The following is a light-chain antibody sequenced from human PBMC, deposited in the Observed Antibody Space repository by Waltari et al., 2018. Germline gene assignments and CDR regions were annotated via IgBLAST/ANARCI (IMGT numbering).Light chain of an antibody. CDR1: SSDIGGYNY. J-gene: IGLJ3*02. CDR2: EVS. CDR3: SSYTSNSRV. V-gene: IGLV2-14*01. Sequence: QSALTQPASVSGSPGQSIPISCTGTSSDIGGYNYVSWYQPHPGKAPKLIIYEVSNRPSGVSNRFSGSKSGNTASLTISGLQAEDEADYYCSSYTSNSRVFGAGTKLTVL.